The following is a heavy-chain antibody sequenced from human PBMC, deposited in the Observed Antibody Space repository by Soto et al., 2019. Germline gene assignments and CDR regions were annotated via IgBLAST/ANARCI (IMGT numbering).Heavy chain of an antibody. D-gene: IGHD3-16*01. J-gene: IGHJ4*02. CDR3: ARSLGVSSLDY. Sequence: QVQLQESGPGLVKPSQTLSLTCTVSGGSISSGNYYWSWISQHPGKGLEWIGYIYYSGSTYYNPSLKSRVTISVDTSKNQLSLKLSSVTAADTAVYYWARSLGVSSLDYWGQGTLVTVSS. CDR1: GGSISSGNYY. V-gene: IGHV4-31*03. CDR2: IYYSGST.